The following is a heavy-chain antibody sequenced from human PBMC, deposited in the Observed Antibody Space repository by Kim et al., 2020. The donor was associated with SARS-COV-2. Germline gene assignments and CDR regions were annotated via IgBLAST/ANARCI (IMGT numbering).Heavy chain of an antibody. V-gene: IGHV4-31*02. J-gene: IGHJ6*02. Sequence: LKSRVTISGDKSKNQFSLKLSSVTAADTAVYYCARGITIFGVVTNGMDVWGQGTTVTVSS. CDR3: ARGITIFGVVTNGMDV. D-gene: IGHD3-3*01.